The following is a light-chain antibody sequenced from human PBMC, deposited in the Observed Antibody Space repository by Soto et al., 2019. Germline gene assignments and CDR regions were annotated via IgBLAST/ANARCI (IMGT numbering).Light chain of an antibody. CDR3: QQYGSSPWT. CDR1: QSVSSSY. CDR2: GAS. Sequence: EIVLTQSPGTLSLSPGERATLSCRASQSVSSSYLAWYQQKPGQAPRPLIYGASSRAIGIPERFSGSGSGTDFTLTISRLEPEDFAVYYCQQYGSSPWTFGGGTKVEIK. J-gene: IGKJ1*01. V-gene: IGKV3-20*01.